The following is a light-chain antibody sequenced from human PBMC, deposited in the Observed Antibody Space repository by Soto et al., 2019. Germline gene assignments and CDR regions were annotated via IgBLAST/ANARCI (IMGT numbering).Light chain of an antibody. CDR2: DVN. V-gene: IGLV2-14*03. Sequence: QSVLTQPASVSGSPGQSITISCTGTSSDIGAYNFVSWYQQHPGKAPKLMLYDVNIRPSGVSNRFSGSKSGNTASLTISGLQAENEAHYYYPRWTHGTTWIFGEGTKVTAL. CDR1: SSDIGAYNF. J-gene: IGLJ2*01. CDR3: PRWTHGTTWI.